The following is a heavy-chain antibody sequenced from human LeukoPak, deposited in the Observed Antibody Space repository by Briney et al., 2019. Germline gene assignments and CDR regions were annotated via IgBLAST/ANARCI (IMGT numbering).Heavy chain of an antibody. CDR3: ERGSYDL. V-gene: IGHV3-7*01. CDR2: RKYDGSEM. Sequence: PAGSLRLSCAASGFTFSIHLMNWVRQAPGKGLEWVANRKYDGSEMDYLDSVKGRFTISRDNAKSSLFLQMNSLRAEDTAVYYCERGSYDLWGQGTLVTVSS. J-gene: IGHJ5*02. D-gene: IGHD3-10*01. CDR1: GFTFSIHL.